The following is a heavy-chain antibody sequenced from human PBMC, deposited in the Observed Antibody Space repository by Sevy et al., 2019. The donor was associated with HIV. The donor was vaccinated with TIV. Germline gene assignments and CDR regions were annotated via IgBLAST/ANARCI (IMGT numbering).Heavy chain of an antibody. J-gene: IGHJ4*02. CDR3: VKEVSQYSYSDY. CDR1: GFTFSNYA. CDR2: ISGSADAT. D-gene: IGHD5-18*01. Sequence: GGCLRLSCAASGFTFSNYAMSWVRQTPGKGLEWVSAISGSADATYYTDSVKGRFTISRDNSKNTVYLQMNSLRADDTAVYYCVKEVSQYSYSDYWGQGTLVTVSS. V-gene: IGHV3-23*01.